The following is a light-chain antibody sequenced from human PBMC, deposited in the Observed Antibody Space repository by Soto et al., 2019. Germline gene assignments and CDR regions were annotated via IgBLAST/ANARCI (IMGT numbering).Light chain of an antibody. J-gene: IGKJ1*01. CDR1: QSISSD. Sequence: EIVMTQSPATLSVSPGERATLSSRASQSISSDLAWYQHKPGQAPRLLIYGASTRATGIPARFSGRGSGTEFTLTISSLQSVDFAVYYCQQYDKWPQTFGQGTKVDIK. CDR3: QQYDKWPQT. CDR2: GAS. V-gene: IGKV3-15*01.